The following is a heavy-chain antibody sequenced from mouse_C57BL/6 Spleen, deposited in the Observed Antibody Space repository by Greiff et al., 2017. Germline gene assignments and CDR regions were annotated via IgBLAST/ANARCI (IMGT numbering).Heavy chain of an antibody. D-gene: IGHD1-1*01. Sequence: VKLMESGAELARPGASVKMSCKASGYTFTSYTMHWVKQRPGQGLEWIGYINPSSGYTKYNQKFKDKATLTADKSSSTAYMQLSSLTSEDSAVYDCARAYGSSYVYYFDYWGQGTTLTVSS. CDR3: ARAYGSSYVYYFDY. J-gene: IGHJ2*01. V-gene: IGHV1-4*01. CDR2: INPSSGYT. CDR1: GYTFTSYT.